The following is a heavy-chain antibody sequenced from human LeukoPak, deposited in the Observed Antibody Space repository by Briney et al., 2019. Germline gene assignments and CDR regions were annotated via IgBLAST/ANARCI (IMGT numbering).Heavy chain of an antibody. V-gene: IGHV1-2*06. Sequence: ASVKVSCKASGGTFSSYAISWVRQAPGQGLEWVGRINPNSGGTNYAQKFQGRVTMTRDTSISTAYMELSRLRSDDTAVYYCARVLWFGELAFDYWGQGTLVTVSS. J-gene: IGHJ4*02. CDR2: INPNSGGT. CDR3: ARVLWFGELAFDY. CDR1: GGTFSSYA. D-gene: IGHD3-10*01.